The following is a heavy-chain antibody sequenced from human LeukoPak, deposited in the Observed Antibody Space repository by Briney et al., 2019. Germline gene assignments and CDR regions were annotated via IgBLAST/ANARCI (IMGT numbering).Heavy chain of an antibody. CDR1: GGSISSYY. CDR2: IYTSGST. D-gene: IGHD3-3*01. CDR3: ARVGLYDFWSGSYMDV. Sequence: PSETLSLTRTVSGGSISSYYWSWIRQPAGKGLEWIGRIYTSGSTNYNPSLKSRVTMSVDTSKNQFSLKLSSVTAADTAVYYCARVGLYDFWSGSYMDVWGKGTTVTVSS. J-gene: IGHJ6*03. V-gene: IGHV4-4*07.